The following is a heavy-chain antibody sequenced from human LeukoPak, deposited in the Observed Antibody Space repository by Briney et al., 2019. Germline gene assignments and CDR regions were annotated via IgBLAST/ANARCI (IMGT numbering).Heavy chain of an antibody. CDR1: GFTFSSYS. Sequence: GGSLRLSCAASGFTFSSYSMNWVRQAPGKGLEWVSCISSSSSTIYYADSVKGRFTISRDNAKNSLYLQMNSLRAEDTAVYYCARDRCGAYSRSSSWFDPWGQGTLVTVSP. J-gene: IGHJ5*02. D-gene: IGHD6-6*01. V-gene: IGHV3-48*04. CDR2: ISSSSSTI. CDR3: ARDRCGAYSRSSSWFDP.